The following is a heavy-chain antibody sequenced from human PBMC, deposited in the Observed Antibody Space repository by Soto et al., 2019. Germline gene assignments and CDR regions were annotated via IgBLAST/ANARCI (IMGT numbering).Heavy chain of an antibody. Sequence: GGSLRLSCAASGFTFSSYAMSWVRQAPGKGLEWVSAISGSGGSTYYADSVKGRFTISRDNSKNTLYLQMNSLRAEDTAVYYCAKDREVQWLARLGNYYYMDVWGKGTTVTVSS. CDR3: AKDREVQWLARLGNYYYMDV. CDR2: ISGSGGST. CDR1: GFTFSSYA. J-gene: IGHJ6*03. V-gene: IGHV3-23*01. D-gene: IGHD6-19*01.